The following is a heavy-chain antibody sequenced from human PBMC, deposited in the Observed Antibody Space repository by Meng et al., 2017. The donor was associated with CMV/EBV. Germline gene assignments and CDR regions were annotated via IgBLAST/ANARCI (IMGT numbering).Heavy chain of an antibody. Sequence: LQLREPGPGLVKPSETLSRTCTVSGGSISSSSYYWGWIRQPPGKGLELIGSIYYSGSTYYNPSLKRRVTISVDTSKNQFSLKLSSVTAADTAVYYCASIVGAQDYWGQGTLVTVSS. CDR2: IYYSGST. J-gene: IGHJ4*02. CDR1: GGSISSSSYY. CDR3: ASIVGAQDY. V-gene: IGHV4-39*07. D-gene: IGHD1-26*01.